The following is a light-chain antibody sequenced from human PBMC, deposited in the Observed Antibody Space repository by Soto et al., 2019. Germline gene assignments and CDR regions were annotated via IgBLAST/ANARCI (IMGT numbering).Light chain of an antibody. CDR2: GAS. J-gene: IGKJ5*01. Sequence: EIVLTQSPGTLSLSPGERATLSCRARQSVSSSYLAWYQQKPGQAPSLLIYGASSRATGIPDRFSGSGSGSDFTLTISRLEPEDFAVYYCQQYGSSPPITCGQGTRLEIK. CDR3: QQYGSSPPIT. V-gene: IGKV3-20*01. CDR1: QSVSSSY.